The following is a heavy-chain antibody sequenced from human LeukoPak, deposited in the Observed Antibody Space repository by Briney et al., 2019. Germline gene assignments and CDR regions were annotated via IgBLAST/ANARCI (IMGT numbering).Heavy chain of an antibody. CDR2: IRYDGNDK. V-gene: IGHV3-30*02. J-gene: IGHJ4*02. Sequence: GGPLRLSCAASGFTFRYYGMHWVRQAPGKGLEWVAFIRYDGNDKFYADSVKGRFTISRDNSKNTLYLQMNSLRAEDTAVYYCAKGVSIAVAGTVFDYWGQGTLVTVSS. CDR1: GFTFRYYG. CDR3: AKGVSIAVAGTVFDY. D-gene: IGHD6-19*01.